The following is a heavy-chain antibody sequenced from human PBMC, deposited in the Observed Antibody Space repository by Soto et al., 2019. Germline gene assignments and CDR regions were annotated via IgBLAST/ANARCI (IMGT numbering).Heavy chain of an antibody. CDR3: GRERRGSGSPRPYYYYYMDV. CDR2: IYSGGST. Sequence: EVQLVESGGGLVQPGGSLRLSCAASGFTVSSNYMSWVRQAPGKGLEWVSVIYSGGSTYYADSVKGRFTISRDNSKNTLYLQMNSLRAEDTAVYYCGRERRGSGSPRPYYYYYMDVWGKGTTVTVSS. CDR1: GFTVSSNY. D-gene: IGHD5-12*01. J-gene: IGHJ6*03. V-gene: IGHV3-66*01.